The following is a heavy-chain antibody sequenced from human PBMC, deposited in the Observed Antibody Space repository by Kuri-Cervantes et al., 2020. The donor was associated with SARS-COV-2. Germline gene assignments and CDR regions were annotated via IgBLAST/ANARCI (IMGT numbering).Heavy chain of an antibody. V-gene: IGHV1-2*04. CDR3: AGGGGARGLMVVLGWRGAGLLDF. Sequence: ASVKVSCKASGYTFTDYYIYWVRQAPGQGLEWMGWINPNSGGTNYAQKFQGWVTMTRDTSLTTGYMELTRLTSDDTAVYYCAGGGGARGLMVVLGWRGAGLLDFWGQGTLVTVSS. D-gene: IGHD3-10*01. CDR1: GYTFTDYY. J-gene: IGHJ4*02. CDR2: INPNSGGT.